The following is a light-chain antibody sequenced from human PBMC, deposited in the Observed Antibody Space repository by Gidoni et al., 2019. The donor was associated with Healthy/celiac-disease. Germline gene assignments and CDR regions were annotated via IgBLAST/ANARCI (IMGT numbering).Light chain of an antibody. Sequence: DIQMTQSPSSLSASVGDRVTITCRASQSISSYLNWYQQKPGKAPKLLIYAASSLKSGVPSMFSCSGSGTDFTLTISSLQPEDFATYYCQQSYSTPQTFGQGTKVEIK. CDR3: QQSYSTPQT. J-gene: IGKJ1*01. CDR2: AAS. V-gene: IGKV1-39*01. CDR1: QSISSY.